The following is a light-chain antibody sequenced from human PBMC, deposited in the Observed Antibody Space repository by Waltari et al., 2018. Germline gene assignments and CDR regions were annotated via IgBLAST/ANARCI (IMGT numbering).Light chain of an antibody. CDR2: DTT. J-gene: IGLJ3*02. Sequence: QAVVTQEPSLTVSPGGTVTLTCASNTGVVTSGHFPYWFQQKPGQAPKTLIYDTTNTPSRTPARFSGSLLGGKAALTLSGAQPEDEADYFCFLVYGGVGVFGGGTKLTVL. CDR1: TGVVTSGHF. CDR3: FLVYGGVGV. V-gene: IGLV7-46*01.